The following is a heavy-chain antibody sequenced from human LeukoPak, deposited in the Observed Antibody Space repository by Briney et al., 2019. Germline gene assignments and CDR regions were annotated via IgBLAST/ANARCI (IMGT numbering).Heavy chain of an antibody. CDR1: GFTFSNFW. D-gene: IGHD1-1*01. Sequence: PGGSLRLSCAVSGFTFSNFWMSCVRQAPGRGLEWVANIHPEGNEKYHVESVKGRFTISRDNAKNSLFLQMNGLRVEDTAVYYCARGDDFSGDHWGQGTLVTVSS. J-gene: IGHJ4*02. V-gene: IGHV3-7*04. CDR2: IHPEGNEK. CDR3: ARGDDFSGDH.